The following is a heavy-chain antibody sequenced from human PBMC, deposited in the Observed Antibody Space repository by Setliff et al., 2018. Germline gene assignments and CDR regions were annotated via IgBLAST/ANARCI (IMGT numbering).Heavy chain of an antibody. Sequence: SETLSLTCTVSGGSISRSSYNWGWIRQPPGKGLEWIGSIYYSGSTSYNSSLKSRVSISVDTSKNQFSLNLNSVTAADTAVYYCATLTGDRGVDYWGQGRLVTVSS. CDR2: IYYSGST. J-gene: IGHJ4*02. CDR3: ATLTGDRGVDY. V-gene: IGHV4-39*01. CDR1: GGSISRSSYN. D-gene: IGHD7-27*01.